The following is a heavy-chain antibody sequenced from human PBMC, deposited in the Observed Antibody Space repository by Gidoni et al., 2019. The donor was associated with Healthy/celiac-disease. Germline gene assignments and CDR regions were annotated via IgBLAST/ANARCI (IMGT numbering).Heavy chain of an antibody. J-gene: IGHJ4*02. V-gene: IGHV1-69*01. CDR3: ARSEDSSGFHFDY. D-gene: IGHD6-19*01. Sequence: QAQLVQSGAEVKQPGSSVKVSCQASVGPFSSYAISWGRQAPGQGLEWMGGIIPIFGTANYAQKFQGRVTITADESTSTAYMELSSLRSEDTAVYYCARSEDSSGFHFDYWGQGTLVTVSS. CDR1: VGPFSSYA. CDR2: IIPIFGTA.